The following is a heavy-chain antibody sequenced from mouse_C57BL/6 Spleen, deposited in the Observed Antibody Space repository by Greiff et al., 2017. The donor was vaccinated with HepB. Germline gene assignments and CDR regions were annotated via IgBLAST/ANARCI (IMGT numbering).Heavy chain of an antibody. Sequence: EVQLQQSGPELVKPGASVKIPCKASGYTFTDYNMDWVKQSHGKSLEWIGDINPNNGGTIYNQKFKGKATLTVDKSSSTAYMELRSLTSEDTAVYYCARRGLYYYGSSCYFDYWGQGTTLTVSS. J-gene: IGHJ2*01. D-gene: IGHD1-1*01. CDR2: INPNNGGT. V-gene: IGHV1-18*01. CDR1: GYTFTDYN. CDR3: ARRGLYYYGSSCYFDY.